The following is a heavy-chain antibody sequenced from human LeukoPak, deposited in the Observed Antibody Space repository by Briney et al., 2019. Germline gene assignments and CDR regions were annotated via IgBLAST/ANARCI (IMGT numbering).Heavy chain of an antibody. CDR3: ARDGYDSSGHLYYFDY. CDR2: INPNSGGT. V-gene: IGHV1-2*02. CDR1: GYTFTGYY. J-gene: IGHJ4*02. Sequence: ASVTLSCKASGYTFTGYYMHWVRQAPGQGLEWMGWINPNSGGTNYAQKFQGRVTMTRDTSISTAYMELSRLRSDDTAVYYCARDGYDSSGHLYYFDYWGKGTLVTVSA. D-gene: IGHD3-22*01.